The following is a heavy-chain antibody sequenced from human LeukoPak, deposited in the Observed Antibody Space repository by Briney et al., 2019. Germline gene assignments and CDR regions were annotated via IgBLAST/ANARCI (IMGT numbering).Heavy chain of an antibody. CDR3: ARDLASSSNPPM. CDR1: GFTFSNYA. J-gene: IGHJ4*02. CDR2: ISYDGSNK. Sequence: GGSLRLSCAASGFTFSNYAMHWVRQAPGKGLEWVAVISYDGSNKYYADSVKGRFTISRDNSKNTLYLQMNSLRAEDTAVYYCARDLASSSNPPMWGQGTLVTVSS. D-gene: IGHD6-13*01. V-gene: IGHV3-30-3*01.